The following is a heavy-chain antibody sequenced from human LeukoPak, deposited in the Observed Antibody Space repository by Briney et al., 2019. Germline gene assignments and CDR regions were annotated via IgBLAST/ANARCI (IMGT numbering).Heavy chain of an antibody. CDR2: INTNTGNP. J-gene: IGHJ4*02. V-gene: IGHV7-4-1*02. CDR3: AMSGYSSGWYFDY. CDR1: GYTFTSYA. Sequence: ASVKVSCKASGYTFTSYAMNWVRQAPGQGLEWMGWINTNTGNPTYAQGFTGRFVFSLDTSVSTAYLQISRLKAEDTAVYYCAMSGYSSGWYFDYWGQGTLVTVSS. D-gene: IGHD6-19*01.